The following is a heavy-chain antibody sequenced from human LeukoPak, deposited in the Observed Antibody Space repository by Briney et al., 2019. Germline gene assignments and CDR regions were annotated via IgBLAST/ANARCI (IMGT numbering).Heavy chain of an antibody. CDR2: INPNSGNT. J-gene: IGHJ5*02. CDR1: GYTFTGYY. V-gene: IGHV1-2*06. Sequence: ASVKVSCKASGYTFTGYYMHWVRQAPGQGLEWMGRINPNSGNTNYAQKLQGRVTMTTDTSTSTAYMELRSLRSDDTAVYYCARARTWFDPWGQGTLVTVSS. CDR3: ARARTWFDP.